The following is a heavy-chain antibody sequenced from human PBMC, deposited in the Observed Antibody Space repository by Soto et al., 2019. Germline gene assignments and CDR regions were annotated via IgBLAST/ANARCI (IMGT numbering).Heavy chain of an antibody. CDR1: GYTFTSYG. Sequence: QVQLVQSGGEVKKPGASVKVSCKASGYTFTSYGISWVLQAPGHGLEWMGWISAYNGNTNYAQKLQGRVTMTTDTSTSTAYMELRSLRSDDTAVYYCARDRNWNYVYNWFDPWGQGTLVTVSS. V-gene: IGHV1-18*01. J-gene: IGHJ5*02. CDR2: ISAYNGNT. CDR3: ARDRNWNYVYNWFDP. D-gene: IGHD1-7*01.